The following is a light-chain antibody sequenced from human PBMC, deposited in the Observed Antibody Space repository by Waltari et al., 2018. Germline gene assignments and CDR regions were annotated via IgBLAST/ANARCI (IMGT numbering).Light chain of an antibody. J-gene: IGLJ3*02. Sequence: QSALTQPASVSGSPGQSITISCTGTGSDVGHYNYVSWDQQHPGKAPQLLIYDVSSRASGVSNRVSASKSGNTASLTISGLQAEDEADYYCCSCTTSRTRVFGGGTKVTVL. V-gene: IGLV2-14*03. CDR1: GSDVGHYNY. CDR3: CSCTTSRTRV. CDR2: DVS.